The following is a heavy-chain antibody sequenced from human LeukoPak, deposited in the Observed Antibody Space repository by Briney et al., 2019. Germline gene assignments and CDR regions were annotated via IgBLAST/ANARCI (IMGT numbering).Heavy chain of an antibody. J-gene: IGHJ4*02. CDR1: GIIFRNYA. D-gene: IGHD1-1*01. CDR2: IRGSGVGK. Sequence: PGGSLRLSCAGSGIIFRNYAMSWVRQAPGMGLEWVSAIRGSGVGKNYADSVKGRFTISRDNSKNTLYLQMNSLRAEDTAVYYCAKNGRDHHDEYFFDFWGQGSQVTASS. V-gene: IGHV3-23*01. CDR3: AKNGRDHHDEYFFDF.